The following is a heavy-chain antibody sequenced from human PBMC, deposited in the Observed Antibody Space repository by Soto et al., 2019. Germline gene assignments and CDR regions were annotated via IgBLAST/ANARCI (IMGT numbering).Heavy chain of an antibody. J-gene: IGHJ6*02. D-gene: IGHD2-2*01. CDR1: GGSFSGYY. CDR2: INHSGRT. CDR3: ARGPRCINTSCSNDYYHFGLDV. V-gene: IGHV4-34*01. Sequence: SETLSLTCAVNGGSFSGYYWSWVRQPPGKGLEWIGEINHSGRTNLNPSLTSRLSTSVDTSKKHFTLTLTSVTAADTAVYYCARGPRCINTSCSNDYYHFGLDVWGQGTTVTVSS.